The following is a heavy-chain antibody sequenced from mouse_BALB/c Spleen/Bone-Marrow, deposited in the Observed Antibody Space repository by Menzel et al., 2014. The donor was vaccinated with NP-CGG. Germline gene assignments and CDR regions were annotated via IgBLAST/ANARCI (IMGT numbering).Heavy chain of an antibody. CDR2: IYPGDGDT. V-gene: IGHV1-82*01. Sequence: QVQLQQSGPELVKPGASVKISCKASGYAFSSSWMNWVKQRPGQGLEWIGRIYPGDGDTTYNGKFKGKATLTADKSSSTAYMQLSSLTSVDSAVYFCARGGLGLDYWGQGTTLTVSS. CDR1: GYAFSSSW. CDR3: ARGGLGLDY. J-gene: IGHJ2*01. D-gene: IGHD3-3*01.